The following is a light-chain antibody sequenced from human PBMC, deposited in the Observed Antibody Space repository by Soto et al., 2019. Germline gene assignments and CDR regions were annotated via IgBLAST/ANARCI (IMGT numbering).Light chain of an antibody. CDR1: TGPVTSGDY. Sequence: QAVVTQEPSLTVSPGGTVTLTCASSTGPVTSGDYPYWFQQKPGQAPRTLIFDTDNKHSWTPARFSGFLLGGKAALILSGAQPEDEADYYCLLSYNGARGVFGPGTKVTVL. J-gene: IGLJ1*01. CDR2: DTD. V-gene: IGLV7-46*01. CDR3: LLSYNGARGV.